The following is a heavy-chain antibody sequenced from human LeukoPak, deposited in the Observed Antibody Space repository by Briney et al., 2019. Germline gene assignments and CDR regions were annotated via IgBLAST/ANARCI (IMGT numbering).Heavy chain of an antibody. CDR2: ISGSGGST. CDR3: AKDGEYCGGDCYSSYYYMDV. Sequence: PGGSLRLSCAASGFTFSSYAMSWVRQAPGKGLEWASAISGSGGSTYYADSVKGRFTISRDNSKNTLYLQMNSLRAEDTAVYYCAKDGEYCGGDCYSSYYYMDVWGKGTTVTVSS. V-gene: IGHV3-23*01. CDR1: GFTFSSYA. D-gene: IGHD2-21*02. J-gene: IGHJ6*03.